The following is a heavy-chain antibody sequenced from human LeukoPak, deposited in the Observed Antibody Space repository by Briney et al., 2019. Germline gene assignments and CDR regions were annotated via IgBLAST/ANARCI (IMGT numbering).Heavy chain of an antibody. J-gene: IGHJ4*02. CDR2: IYYSGGT. CDR1: GGSISSYY. D-gene: IGHD4/OR15-4a*01. V-gene: IGHV4-59*01. CDR3: ARGVRNFDY. Sequence: SETLSLTCTVSGGSISSYYWSWIRQPPGKGLEWIGYIYYSGGTNYNPSLKSRVTISVDTSKNQFSLKLGSVTAADTAVYYCARGVRNFDYWGQGTLVTVSS.